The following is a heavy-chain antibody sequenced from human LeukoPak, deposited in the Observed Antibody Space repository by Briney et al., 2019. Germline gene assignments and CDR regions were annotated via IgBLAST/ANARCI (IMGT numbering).Heavy chain of an antibody. D-gene: IGHD6-19*01. CDR1: GLSVSSNF. CDR2: IYGGGST. CDR3: ASWPVGWYGEDS. J-gene: IGHJ4*02. Sequence: SGGSLRPSCAATGLSVSSNFMSWVRQAPGKGLEWVSVIYGGGSTYYADSVKGRFTISRDTPKNTLYLQMNSLRVEDTAVYYCASWPVGWYGEDSWGQGTLVTVSS. V-gene: IGHV3-53*01.